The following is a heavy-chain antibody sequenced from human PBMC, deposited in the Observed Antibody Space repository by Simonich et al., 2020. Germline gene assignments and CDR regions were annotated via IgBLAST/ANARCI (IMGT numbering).Heavy chain of an antibody. D-gene: IGHD6-13*01. Sequence: QVQLVQSGAEVKKLGASVKGSCKASGSTFTGYYMPWVRQAPGKGLEWMGCINPNSGRTNYAQKFQGRVNMTRDTSISTAYMELSRLRSDDTAVYYCARSHIAAAGTGYFQHWGQGTLVTVSS. V-gene: IGHV1-2*02. CDR2: INPNSGRT. J-gene: IGHJ1*01. CDR1: GSTFTGYY. CDR3: ARSHIAAAGTGYFQH.